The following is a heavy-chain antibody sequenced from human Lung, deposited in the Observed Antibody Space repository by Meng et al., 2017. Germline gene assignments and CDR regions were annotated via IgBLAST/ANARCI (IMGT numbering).Heavy chain of an antibody. CDR2: INHSGST. J-gene: IGHJ4*02. Sequence: QVHIQKCGAGLLKPSETLSLTGVVSGGSLSDYYWSWIRQPPGKGLEWIGEINHSGSTNYNPSLESRATISVDTSQNNLSLKLSSVTAADSAVYYCARGPTTMAHDFDYWGQGTLVTVSS. D-gene: IGHD4-11*01. CDR3: ARGPTTMAHDFDY. V-gene: IGHV4-34*01. CDR1: GGSLSDYY.